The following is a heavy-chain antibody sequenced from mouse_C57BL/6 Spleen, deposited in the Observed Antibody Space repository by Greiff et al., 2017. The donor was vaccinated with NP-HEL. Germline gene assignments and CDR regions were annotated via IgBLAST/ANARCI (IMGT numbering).Heavy chain of an antibody. D-gene: IGHD4-1*01. CDR3: ARENWPGAMDY. Sequence: QVQLQQPGAELVRPGSSVKLSCKASGYTFTSYWMHWVKQRPIQGLEWIGNIDPSDSETHYNQKFKDKATLTVDQSSSTAYMQLSSLTSEDSAVYYCARENWPGAMDYWGQGTSVTVSS. V-gene: IGHV1-52*01. J-gene: IGHJ4*01. CDR1: GYTFTSYW. CDR2: IDPSDSET.